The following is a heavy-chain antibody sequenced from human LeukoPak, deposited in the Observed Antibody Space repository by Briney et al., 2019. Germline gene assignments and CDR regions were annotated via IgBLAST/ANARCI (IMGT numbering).Heavy chain of an antibody. Sequence: SVKVSCKASGGTFSSYAISWVRQAPGQGLEWMGRIIPILGIANYAQKFQGRVTITADKSTSTAYMGLSSLRSEDTAVYYCARSDMTTVTTTWFDPWGQGTLVTVSS. CDR3: ARSDMTTVTTTWFDP. D-gene: IGHD4-17*01. J-gene: IGHJ5*02. V-gene: IGHV1-69*04. CDR1: GGTFSSYA. CDR2: IIPILGIA.